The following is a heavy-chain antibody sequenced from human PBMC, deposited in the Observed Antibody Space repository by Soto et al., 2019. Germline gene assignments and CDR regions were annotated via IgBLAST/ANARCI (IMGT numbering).Heavy chain of an antibody. J-gene: IGHJ1*01. CDR3: ARHCSGGSCYSGAEYFQH. CDR2: IYYSGSI. CDR1: SGSISSYY. V-gene: IGHV4-59*08. Sequence: SETLSLTCTVSSGSISSYYWSWIRQPPGKGLEWIGYIYYSGSIKYNPSLKTRVTMSIDTSKNQFSLRLSSVTAADTAVYFCARHCSGGSCYSGAEYFQHWGQGILVTVSS. D-gene: IGHD2-15*01.